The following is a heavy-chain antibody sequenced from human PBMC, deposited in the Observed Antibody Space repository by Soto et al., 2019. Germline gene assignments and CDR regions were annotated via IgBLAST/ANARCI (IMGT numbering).Heavy chain of an antibody. V-gene: IGHV4-39*01. J-gene: IGHJ4*02. D-gene: IGHD3-10*01. Sequence: QLQLQESGPGLVKPSETLSLTCTVSGGSISSSSYYWGWIRQPPGKGLEWIGSIYYSGSTYSNPSLKSRVTISVDTSKNQFSLKLTSVTAADTAVYYCASLPDWASGNSWGQGTLVTVSS. CDR1: GGSISSSSYY. CDR3: ASLPDWASGNS. CDR2: IYYSGST.